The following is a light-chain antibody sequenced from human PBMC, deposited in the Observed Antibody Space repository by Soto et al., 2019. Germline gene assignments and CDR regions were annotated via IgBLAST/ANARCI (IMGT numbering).Light chain of an antibody. Sequence: QSVLTQPASVSGSPGQSVTISCTGTSSDVGSYNLVSWYQQHPGKAPKLMIYEGSKRPSGVSNRFSGSKSGNTASLTISGLQAEDEAEYYSCSHVGTSTPVVFGGGTQLTVL. CDR1: SSDVGSYNL. CDR2: EGS. CDR3: CSHVGTSTPVV. J-gene: IGLJ2*01. V-gene: IGLV2-23*01.